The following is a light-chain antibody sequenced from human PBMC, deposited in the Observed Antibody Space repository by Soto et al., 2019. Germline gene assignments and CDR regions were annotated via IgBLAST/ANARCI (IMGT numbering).Light chain of an antibody. CDR3: QQFRSLPIT. CDR1: QTFRSTY. Sequence: EIVLTQSPGTLSLSPGERATLSCRASQTFRSTYLAWYQQKPGQAPRLLINGASSRATGIPDRFSGSGSGTDFTLTISRLEPEDFAVYYCQQFRSLPITFGPGTKVDIK. J-gene: IGKJ3*01. CDR2: GAS. V-gene: IGKV3-20*01.